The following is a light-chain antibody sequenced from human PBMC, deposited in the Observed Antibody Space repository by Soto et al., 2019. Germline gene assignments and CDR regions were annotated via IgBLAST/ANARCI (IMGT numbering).Light chain of an antibody. CDR2: LAS. J-gene: IGKJ4*01. V-gene: IGKV1-9*01. CDR3: QYINSFPLP. CDR1: QGIRNY. Sequence: IQLTQSPSSLSASVGDRVTITCRASQGIRNYLAWYQQKPGKAPNLLIYLASSLQGGVPSRFSGSGSGTDFSLPICSLQPEDVATYYCQYINSFPLPFGGGTKVELK.